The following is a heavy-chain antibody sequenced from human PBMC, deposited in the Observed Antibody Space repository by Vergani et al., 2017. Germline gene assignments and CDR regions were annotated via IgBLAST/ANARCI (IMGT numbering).Heavy chain of an antibody. CDR3: ARDQGITMVRGVIINSPLIWWGYGMDV. CDR1: GGSFSGYY. J-gene: IGHJ6*02. Sequence: QVQLQQWGAGLLKPSETLSLTCAVYGGSFSGYYWSWIRQPPGKGLEWIGEINHSGSTNYNPSLKSRVTISVDTSKNQFSLKLSSVTAADTAVYYCARDQGITMVRGVIINSPLIWWGYGMDVWGQGTTVTVSS. V-gene: IGHV4-34*01. CDR2: INHSGST. D-gene: IGHD3-10*01.